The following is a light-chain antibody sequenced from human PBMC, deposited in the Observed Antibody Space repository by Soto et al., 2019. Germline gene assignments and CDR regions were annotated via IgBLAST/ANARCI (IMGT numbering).Light chain of an antibody. CDR1: SGDVGAYNY. V-gene: IGLV2-14*01. Sequence: PASVSGSPGQSITISCTGASGDVGAYNYVSWYQQHPGKAPRLMIYDFSNRPSGASNRFSGSKSGNTASLTISGLQAEDEADYYCSSFTNTYSYVFGTGTKVTVL. J-gene: IGLJ1*01. CDR2: DFS. CDR3: SSFTNTYSYV.